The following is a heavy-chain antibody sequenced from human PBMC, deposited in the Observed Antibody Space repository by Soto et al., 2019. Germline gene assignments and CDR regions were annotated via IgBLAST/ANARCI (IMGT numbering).Heavy chain of an antibody. D-gene: IGHD3-10*01. CDR3: VSKVWSYSLNWFDN. V-gene: IGHV4-34*01. CDR2: INHSGST. CDR1: GGSFSGYY. J-gene: IGHJ5*02. Sequence: PAETLSLTCAVYGGSFSGYYWSWIRQPPGKGLEWIGEINHSGSTNYNPSLKSRVTISVDTSRNQFSLKLSSVTAADTAVYYCVSKVWSYSLNWFDNWGQGTLVTVSS.